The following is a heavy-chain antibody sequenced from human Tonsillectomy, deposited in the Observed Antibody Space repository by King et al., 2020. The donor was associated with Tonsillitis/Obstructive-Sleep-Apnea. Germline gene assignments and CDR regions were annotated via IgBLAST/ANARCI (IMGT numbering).Heavy chain of an antibody. CDR3: ARGGASRSSPRFYYHYMDV. D-gene: IGHD1-26*01. CDR1: GYTFTSYA. CDR2: INTNTGNP. J-gene: IGHJ6*03. Sequence: QLVQSGSELKKPGASVKVSCKASGYTFTSYAMNWVRQAPGQGLEWMGWINTNTGNPTYAQGFIGRFVFSLDTSVSTAYLQISSLKAEDTAVYVCARGGASRSSPRFYYHYMDVWGKGTTVTVSS. V-gene: IGHV7-4-1*02.